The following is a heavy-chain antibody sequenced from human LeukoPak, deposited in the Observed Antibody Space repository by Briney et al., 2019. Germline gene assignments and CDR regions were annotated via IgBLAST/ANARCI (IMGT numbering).Heavy chain of an antibody. CDR2: ISGSSSTI. CDR3: ARGSTYYDSSGQVPFDY. J-gene: IGHJ4*02. Sequence: GGSLRLSCAASGFTFSSYSMNWVRQAPGKGLEWGSYISGSSSTIYYADSVKGRFTISRDNGKSTLYLQMNSLRAEDTAVYYCARGSTYYDSSGQVPFDYWGQGTLVTVSS. CDR1: GFTFSSYS. V-gene: IGHV3-48*01. D-gene: IGHD3-22*01.